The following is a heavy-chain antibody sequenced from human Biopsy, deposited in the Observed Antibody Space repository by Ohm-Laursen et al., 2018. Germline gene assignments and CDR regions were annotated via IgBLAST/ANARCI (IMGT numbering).Heavy chain of an antibody. D-gene: IGHD3-22*01. V-gene: IGHV1-69*06. CDR3: ARFPLGAYDDSGSYRAVEHWYFDL. J-gene: IGHJ2*01. CDR1: GGTFTNHA. Sequence: TSVKVSCKASGGTFTNHAVGWVRQAPGQGLEWVGSSIPLFNTANYADKFQGRVTLTADKSTTTAYMELSSLRSEDTAIYYCARFPLGAYDDSGSYRAVEHWYFDLWGRGTLVTVSS. CDR2: SIPLFNTA.